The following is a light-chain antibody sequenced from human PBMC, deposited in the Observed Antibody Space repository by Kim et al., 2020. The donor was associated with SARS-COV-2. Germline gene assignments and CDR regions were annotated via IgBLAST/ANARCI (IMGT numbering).Light chain of an antibody. CDR2: GAS. J-gene: IGKJ2*01. CDR1: QSVSSNY. V-gene: IGKV3-20*01. Sequence: SPGESATLSCRASQSVSSNYLAWYQQKPGQAPRLLIYGASSGATGIPDRFSGSGSGTDFTLTISRLEPEDFAVYYCQQYGSSTGYTFGQGTKLEI. CDR3: QQYGSSTGYT.